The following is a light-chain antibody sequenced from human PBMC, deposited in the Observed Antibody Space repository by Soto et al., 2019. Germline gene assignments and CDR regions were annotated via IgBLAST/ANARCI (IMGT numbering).Light chain of an antibody. Sequence: ILMTQSAAALSVSPGESATLPCRASQRVXSNFAWYQTRPGQAPRLLNDXTSSRATGIPARFSGSGCGTEFTLTIDSLQSEDVGVYCCQQYNKWLTFGQGTKVDIK. CDR3: QQYNKWLT. CDR2: XTS. J-gene: IGKJ1*01. CDR1: QRVXSN. V-gene: IGKV3-15*01.